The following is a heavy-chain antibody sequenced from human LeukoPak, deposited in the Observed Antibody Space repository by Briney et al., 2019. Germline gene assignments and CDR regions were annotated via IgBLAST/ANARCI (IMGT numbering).Heavy chain of an antibody. J-gene: IGHJ4*02. CDR2: ISYDGSNK. V-gene: IGHV3-30*18. CDR3: AKDGAGIAAAGIRYYFDY. D-gene: IGHD6-13*01. Sequence: GRSLRLSCAASGFTFSSYGMHWVRQAPGKGLEWVAVISYDGSNKYYADSVKGRFTISRDNSKNTLYLQMNSLRAEDTAVYYCAKDGAGIAAAGIRYYFDYWGQGTLVTVSS. CDR1: GFTFSSYG.